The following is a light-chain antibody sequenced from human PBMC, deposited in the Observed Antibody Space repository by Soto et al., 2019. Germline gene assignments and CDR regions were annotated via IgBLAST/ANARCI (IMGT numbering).Light chain of an antibody. J-gene: IGKJ5*01. CDR1: QSVSRY. V-gene: IGKV3-11*01. CDR2: DTS. Sequence: EVVLTQSPAILSLSPGERATLSCRASQSVSRYLSWYQQKPGQAPRLLIYDTSNRATGIPARFSGSGSWTDFTLTISSLEPEDFAVYYCQQRQNWPPITFGQGTRLEIK. CDR3: QQRQNWPPIT.